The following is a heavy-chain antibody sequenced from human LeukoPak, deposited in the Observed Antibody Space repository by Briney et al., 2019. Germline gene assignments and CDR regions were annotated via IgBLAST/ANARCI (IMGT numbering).Heavy chain of an antibody. Sequence: SETLSLTCTVSGGSISRGSYYWSWLRQPAGTGLEWIGRIYSSGSTNYNPSLKSRVTMSLDTSNNQVSLNLRSVTAADTAVYYCARESSAAAGDYWGQGTLVTVSS. CDR2: IYSSGST. D-gene: IGHD6-13*01. CDR3: ARESSAAAGDY. J-gene: IGHJ4*02. V-gene: IGHV4-61*02. CDR1: GGSISRGSYY.